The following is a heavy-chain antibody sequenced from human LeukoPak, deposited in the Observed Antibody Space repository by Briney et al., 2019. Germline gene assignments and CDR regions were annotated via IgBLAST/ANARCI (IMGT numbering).Heavy chain of an antibody. CDR3: ARDQGVTDPPPYGLDV. Sequence: SVKVSCKASGGTFSSYAISWVRQAPGQGLEWMGGIIPIFGTANYAQKFQGRVTITADRSTSTAYMELSSLSSEDTAVYYCARDQGVTDPPPYGLDVWGQGTTVTVSS. J-gene: IGHJ6*02. CDR1: GGTFSSYA. D-gene: IGHD4-23*01. CDR2: IIPIFGTA. V-gene: IGHV1-69*06.